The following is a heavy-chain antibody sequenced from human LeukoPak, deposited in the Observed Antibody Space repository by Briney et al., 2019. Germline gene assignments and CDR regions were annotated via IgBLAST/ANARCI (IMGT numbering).Heavy chain of an antibody. V-gene: IGHV1-69*05. CDR3: ARDTQKVWLHGRTGAFDI. CDR1: GGTFSSYA. J-gene: IGHJ3*02. CDR2: IIPIFGTA. Sequence: SVKVSCKASGGTFSSYAISWVRQAPGQGLEWMGGIIPIFGTANYAQKFQGRVTITTDESTSTAYMELSSLRSEDTAVYYCARDTQKVWLHGRTGAFDIWGQGTMVTVSS. D-gene: IGHD5-24*01.